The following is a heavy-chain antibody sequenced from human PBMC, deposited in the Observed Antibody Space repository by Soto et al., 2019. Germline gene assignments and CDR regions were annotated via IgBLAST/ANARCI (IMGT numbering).Heavy chain of an antibody. CDR1: GFTFSSYG. CDR3: ALGTRFLEWAHYYYYMDV. J-gene: IGHJ6*03. CDR2: IWYDGSNK. V-gene: IGHV3-33*01. Sequence: GGSLRLSCAASGFTFSSYGMHWVRQAPGKGLEWVAVIWYDGSNKYYADSVKGRFTISRDNSKNTLYLQMNSLRAEDTAVYYCALGTRFLEWAHYYYYMDVWGKGTTVTVSS. D-gene: IGHD3-3*01.